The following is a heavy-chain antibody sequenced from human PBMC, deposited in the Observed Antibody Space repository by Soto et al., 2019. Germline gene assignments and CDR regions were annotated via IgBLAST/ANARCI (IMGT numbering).Heavy chain of an antibody. CDR1: GGSISSGGYS. D-gene: IGHD3-22*01. CDR3: VRGSNRDGYYEGFDY. Sequence: QLQLQESGSGLVKPSQTLSLTCAVSGGSISSGGYSWNWIRQPPGKGLEWIGHIYHSGTTNYTPSLKSRVTLSVDSFKNEFSLKLSSVTAADTAVYYCVRGSNRDGYYEGFDYWGQGTLATVSS. V-gene: IGHV4-30-2*01. J-gene: IGHJ4*02. CDR2: IYHSGTT.